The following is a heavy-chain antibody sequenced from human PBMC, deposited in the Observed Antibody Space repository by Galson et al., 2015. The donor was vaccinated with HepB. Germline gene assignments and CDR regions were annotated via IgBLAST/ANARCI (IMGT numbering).Heavy chain of an antibody. CDR3: ARSLSRTGYYFDY. CDR1: GDSVSSNSAA. J-gene: IGHJ4*02. Sequence: CAISGDSVSSNSAAWIWIRQSPSRGLEWLGRTYYRSKWYNDYAVSVKSRITINPDTSKNQFSLQLNSVTPEDTAVYYCARSLSRTGYYFDYWGQGTLVTVSS. D-gene: IGHD1-1*01. V-gene: IGHV6-1*01. CDR2: TYYRSKWYN.